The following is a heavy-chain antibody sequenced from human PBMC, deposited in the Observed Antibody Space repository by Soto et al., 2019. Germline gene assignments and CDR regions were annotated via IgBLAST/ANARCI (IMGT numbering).Heavy chain of an antibody. V-gene: IGHV4-59*08. CDR1: GGSISSYY. Sequence: SETLSLTCTVSGGSISSYYWSWIRQPPGKGLEWIGYIYYSGSTNYNPSLKSRVTISVDTSKNQFSLKLSSVTAADTAVYYCARTVIAAAGTILWPINWFDPWGQGTLVTVSS. J-gene: IGHJ5*02. CDR3: ARTVIAAAGTILWPINWFDP. D-gene: IGHD6-13*01. CDR2: IYYSGST.